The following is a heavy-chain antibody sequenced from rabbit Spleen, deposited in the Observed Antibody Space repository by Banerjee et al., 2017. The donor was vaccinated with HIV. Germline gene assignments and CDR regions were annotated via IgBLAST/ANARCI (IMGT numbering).Heavy chain of an antibody. V-gene: IGHV1S45*01. CDR1: GFDFSTYS. Sequence: QEQLKETGGGLVQPGGSLTLSCKASGFDFSTYSMSWVRQAPGKGLEWIGYIVPIFGVTYYASWAKGRFTISKTSSTTVTLQMTSLTAADTATYFCAREKSGNYGYDLWGPGTLVTVS. CDR2: IVPIFGVT. CDR3: AREKSGNYGYDL. J-gene: IGHJ4*01. D-gene: IGHD6-1*01.